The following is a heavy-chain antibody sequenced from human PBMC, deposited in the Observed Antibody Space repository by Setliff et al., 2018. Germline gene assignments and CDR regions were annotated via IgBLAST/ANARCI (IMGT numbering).Heavy chain of an antibody. J-gene: IGHJ3*02. D-gene: IGHD5-18*01. CDR2: IIPIFGTA. CDR3: AREGLPHVGAAFDI. CDR1: GGTFSSYA. V-gene: IGHV1-69*13. Sequence: ASVKVSCKASGGTFSSYAISWVRQAPGQGLEWMGGIIPIFGTANYAQKFQGRVTITADESTSTAYMELSSLRSEDTAVYYCAREGLPHVGAAFDIWGQGTMVTVSS.